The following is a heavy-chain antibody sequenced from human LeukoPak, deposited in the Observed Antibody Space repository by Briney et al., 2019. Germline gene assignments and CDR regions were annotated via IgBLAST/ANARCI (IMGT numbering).Heavy chain of an antibody. Sequence: AGGSLRLSCAASGFTFSNAWMSWVRQAPGKGLEWVSYISSSSTTIYYADSVKGRFTISRDNAKNSLYLQMNSLRAEDTAVYYCARDHHRRLYDSQARDTFDFWGQGTMVTVSS. V-gene: IGHV3-48*01. D-gene: IGHD3-22*01. CDR2: ISSSSTTI. J-gene: IGHJ3*01. CDR3: ARDHHRRLYDSQARDTFDF. CDR1: GFTFSNAW.